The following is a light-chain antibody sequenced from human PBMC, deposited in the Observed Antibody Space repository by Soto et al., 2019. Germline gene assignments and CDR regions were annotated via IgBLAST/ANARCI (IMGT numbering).Light chain of an antibody. CDR3: QPYYSTPPYT. V-gene: IGKV4-1*01. CDR1: QSVLYSSNNKNY. J-gene: IGKJ2*01. CDR2: WAS. Sequence: DIVMTQSPDSLAVSLGERATINCKSSQSVLYSSNNKNYLAWYRQKPGQPPKLLIYWASIRGSGVPDRISGHGSGTDFTLTISRLQAEDVAVYYCQPYYSTPPYTFGQGTKLAIK.